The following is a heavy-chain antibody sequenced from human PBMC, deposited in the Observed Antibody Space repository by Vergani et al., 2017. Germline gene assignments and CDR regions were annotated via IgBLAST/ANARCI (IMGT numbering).Heavy chain of an antibody. CDR2: ISGSGGST. J-gene: IGHJ6*02. D-gene: IGHD5-12*01. CDR3: AKANPRDRGYDYRYYYHAMEV. CDR1: GFTFNHYA. Sequence: EVQLLESGGDLVQPGGSMRLSCAASGFTFNHYAMNWVRQAPGKGLEWVSGISGSGGSTYYAGSVKGRFTISRDSSKNTLYLQMNSLSAGDTAVYYCAKANPRDRGYDYRYYYHAMEVWGQGTTVTVSS. V-gene: IGHV3-23*01.